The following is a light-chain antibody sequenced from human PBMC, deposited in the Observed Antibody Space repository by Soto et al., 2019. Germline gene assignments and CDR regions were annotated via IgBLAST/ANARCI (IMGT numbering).Light chain of an antibody. CDR1: QYINTR. V-gene: IGKV3-11*01. CDR2: QTS. CDR3: HQRQSWPRT. J-gene: IGKJ3*01. Sequence: EIVLTQSPATLSSFPGDRVTLACRASQYINTRLAWYQHRPGQAPRLLIYQTSIRAAGIPARFSASGTGTDFTLTISDVQPEEFAVYYCHQRQSWPRTVGQGTKVDT.